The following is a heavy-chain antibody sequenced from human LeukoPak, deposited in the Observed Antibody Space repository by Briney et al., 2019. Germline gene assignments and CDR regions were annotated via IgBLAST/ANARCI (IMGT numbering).Heavy chain of an antibody. CDR2: IWYDGSNK. V-gene: IGHV3-33*08. D-gene: IGHD6-13*01. CDR3: ARVGEHSSSWYIYYYGMDV. J-gene: IGHJ6*02. Sequence: QPGGSLRLSCAASGFTFSSYEMNWVRQAPGKGLEWVAVIWYDGSNKYYADSVKGRFTISRDNSKNTLYLQMNSLRAEDTAVYYCARVGEHSSSWYIYYYGMDVWGQGTTVTVSS. CDR1: GFTFSSYE.